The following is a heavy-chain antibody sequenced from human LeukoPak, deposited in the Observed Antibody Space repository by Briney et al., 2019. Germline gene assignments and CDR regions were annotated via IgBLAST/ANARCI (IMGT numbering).Heavy chain of an antibody. V-gene: IGHV3-48*02. Sequence: GGSPRLSCAASGFTFSSYNMNWVRQAPGKGLEWISYITTSSDEIYYADSVKGRFTISRDNARNSLYLQMNSLRDEDTAVYYCARASGAAVADWGQGTLVTVSS. CDR2: ITTSSDEI. CDR3: ARASGAAVAD. D-gene: IGHD6-19*01. J-gene: IGHJ4*02. CDR1: GFTFSSYN.